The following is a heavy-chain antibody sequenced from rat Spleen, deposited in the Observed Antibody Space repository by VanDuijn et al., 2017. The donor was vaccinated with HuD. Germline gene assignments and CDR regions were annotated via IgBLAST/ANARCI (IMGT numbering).Heavy chain of an antibody. CDR1: GYSITSNY. V-gene: IGHV3-1*01. CDR2: ISYSGST. D-gene: IGHD1-4*01. Sequence: EVQLQESGPGLVKPSQSLSLTCSVTGYSITSNYWGWIRKFPGNKMEWMGYISYSGSTSYNPSLKSRISITRDTSKNQFFLQLNSVTTEDTATYYWARTQLRGYNSNWFAYWGQGTLVTVSS. CDR3: ARTQLRGYNSNWFAY. J-gene: IGHJ3*01.